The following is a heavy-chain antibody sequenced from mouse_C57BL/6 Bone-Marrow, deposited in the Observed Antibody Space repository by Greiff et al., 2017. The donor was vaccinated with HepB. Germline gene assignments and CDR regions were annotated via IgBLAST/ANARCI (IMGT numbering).Heavy chain of an antibody. CDR2: IYPGNGDT. Sequence: LQESGAELVRPGASVKMSCKASGYTFTSYNMHWVKQTPRQGLEWIGAIYPGNGDTSYNQKFKGKATLTVDKSSSTAYMQLSSLTSEDSAVYFCARVIYYGNSAWFAYWGQGTLVTVSA. V-gene: IGHV1-12*01. CDR3: ARVIYYGNSAWFAY. CDR1: GYTFTSYN. D-gene: IGHD2-1*01. J-gene: IGHJ3*01.